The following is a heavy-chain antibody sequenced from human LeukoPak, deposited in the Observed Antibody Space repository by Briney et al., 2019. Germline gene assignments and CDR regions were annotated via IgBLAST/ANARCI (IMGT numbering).Heavy chain of an antibody. D-gene: IGHD4-17*01. J-gene: IGHJ6*02. CDR1: GFTFTSYE. CDR3: ARGPHYEYYYYSGMDV. CDR2: ISSSGSTI. Sequence: GGSLRLSCAASGFTFTSYEMNWVRQAPGKGLEWVSYISSSGSTIYYADSVKGRFTISRVNAKNSLYLQMNSLRAEDTAVYYCARGPHYEYYYYSGMDVWGQGTTVTVSS. V-gene: IGHV3-48*03.